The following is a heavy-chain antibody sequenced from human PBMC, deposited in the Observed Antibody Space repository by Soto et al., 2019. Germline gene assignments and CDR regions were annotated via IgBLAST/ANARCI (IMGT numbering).Heavy chain of an antibody. CDR1: GDRVSSTTAS. J-gene: IGHJ4*02. CDR2: TYYRSKWYS. CDR3: ARKKPANALAY. D-gene: IGHD2-15*01. Sequence: SQTLSLTCAISGDRVSSTTASWNWIRQSPSRGLEWLGRTYYRSKWYSDSAISVKGRITIDADTSQNHFSLQLNSVTPEDTAVYYCARKKPANALAYWGQGILVTVSS. V-gene: IGHV6-1*01.